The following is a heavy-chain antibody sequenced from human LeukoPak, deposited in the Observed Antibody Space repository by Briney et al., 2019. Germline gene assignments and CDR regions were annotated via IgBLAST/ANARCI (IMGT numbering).Heavy chain of an antibody. V-gene: IGHV4-4*07. Sequence: SETLSLTCTVSGGSISSYYRSWIRQPAGKELEWIGRIYTSGSTNYNPSLKSRVTMSVDTSKNQFSLKLSSVTAADTAVYYCARESYSSTAAGFDPWGRGTLVTVSS. CDR2: IYTSGST. CDR3: ARESYSSTAAGFDP. CDR1: GGSISSYY. D-gene: IGHD6-13*01. J-gene: IGHJ5*02.